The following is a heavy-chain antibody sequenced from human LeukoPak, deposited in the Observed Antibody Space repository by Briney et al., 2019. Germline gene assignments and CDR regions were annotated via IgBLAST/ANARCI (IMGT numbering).Heavy chain of an antibody. CDR2: ISSSGSTI. D-gene: IGHD3-3*01. CDR3: ARDRITIFGVAPWEDY. Sequence: PGGSLRLSCAASGFTFSDYYMSWIRQAPGKGLEWVSYISSSGSTIYYADSVKGRFTISRDNAKNSLYLQMNSLRAEDTAVYYCARDRITIFGVAPWEDYWGQGTLVTVSS. J-gene: IGHJ4*02. V-gene: IGHV3-11*04. CDR1: GFTFSDYY.